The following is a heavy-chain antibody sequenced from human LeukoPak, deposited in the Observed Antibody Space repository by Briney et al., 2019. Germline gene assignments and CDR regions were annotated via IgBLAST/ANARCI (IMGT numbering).Heavy chain of an antibody. J-gene: IGHJ4*02. Sequence: GGSLRLSCAASGFTFSNYGMHWVRQAPGKGLEWVAFIRYDGSDKYYADSVKGRVTSSRDNSKKTLYLQMNSMRGEATAVRSCPKGVANLDFWGQGTLVTASS. D-gene: IGHD2-15*01. CDR2: IRYDGSDK. CDR3: PKGVANLDF. CDR1: GFTFSNYG. V-gene: IGHV3-30*02.